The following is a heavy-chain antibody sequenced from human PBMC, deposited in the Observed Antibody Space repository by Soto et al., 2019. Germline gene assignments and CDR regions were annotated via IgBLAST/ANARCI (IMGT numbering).Heavy chain of an antibody. V-gene: IGHV4-30-4*01. Sequence: QVQLQESGPRLVKPSQTLSLTCTVSGGSFSSGDYYWSWIRQPPGKGLEWIGYIYYTGSTYYHPSLKSRVTMSVDTSKNQFSLRLSSVTAADTAVYYCARVPAGGNSDYFDSWGQGTLVTVSS. CDR3: ARVPAGGNSDYFDS. CDR1: GGSFSSGDYY. D-gene: IGHD2-21*02. CDR2: IYYTGST. J-gene: IGHJ4*02.